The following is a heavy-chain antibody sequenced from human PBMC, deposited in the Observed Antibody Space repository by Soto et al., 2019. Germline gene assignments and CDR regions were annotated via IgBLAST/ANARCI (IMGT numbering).Heavy chain of an antibody. J-gene: IGHJ6*02. D-gene: IGHD3-3*01. V-gene: IGHV4-4*02. CDR2: IYHSGST. Sequence: QVQLQESGPGLVKPSGTLSLTCDVSGGSISSSNWWNWVRQPPGKGLEWIGEIYHSGSTNYNPSLKSRLTISVEKSKNQLSLKLSSVTAADTAVYYCARDQIFGVVRTHYYYGMDVWGQGTTVTVSS. CDR3: ARDQIFGVVRTHYYYGMDV. CDR1: GGSISSSNW.